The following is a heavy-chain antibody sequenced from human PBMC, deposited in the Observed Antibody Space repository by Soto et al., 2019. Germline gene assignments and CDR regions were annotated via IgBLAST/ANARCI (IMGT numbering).Heavy chain of an antibody. CDR3: ARDRIVLGFYYYYGMDV. CDR2: ISYDGSNK. J-gene: IGHJ6*02. D-gene: IGHD3-16*01. CDR1: GFTFSSYS. Sequence: PGGSLRLSCAASGFTFSSYSMNWVRQAPGKGLEWVAVISYDGSNKYYADSVKGRFTISRDNSKNTLYLQMNSLRAEDTAVYYCARDRIVLGFYYYYGMDVWGQGTTVTVSS. V-gene: IGHV3-30*03.